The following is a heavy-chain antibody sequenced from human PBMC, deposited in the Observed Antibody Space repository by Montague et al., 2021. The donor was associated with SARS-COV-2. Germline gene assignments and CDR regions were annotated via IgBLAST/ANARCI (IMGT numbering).Heavy chain of an antibody. CDR2: VTTSGTT. Sequence: SETLSLTCAVSGGSITGFSWSWVRQPAGKGLEWIGRVTTSGTTNYSPSLRSRVTMSVDTSKNQFSLNLNSATAADTAIYYCARTPTRPLSLDSWGQGTLVTVSS. CDR1: GGSITGFS. D-gene: IGHD6-6*01. V-gene: IGHV4-4*07. J-gene: IGHJ4*02. CDR3: ARTPTRPLSLDS.